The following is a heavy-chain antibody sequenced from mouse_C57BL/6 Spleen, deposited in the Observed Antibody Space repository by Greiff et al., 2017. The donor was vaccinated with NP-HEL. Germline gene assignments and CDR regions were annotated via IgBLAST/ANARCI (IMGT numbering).Heavy chain of an antibody. CDR3: ARHPDYYGSSAWYFDV. CDR1: GFTFSDYY. J-gene: IGHJ1*03. D-gene: IGHD1-1*01. V-gene: IGHV5-12*01. CDR2: ISNGGGST. Sequence: DVKLVESGGGLVQPGGSLKLSCAASGFTFSDYYMYWVRQTPEKRLEWVAYISNGGGSTYYPDTVKGRFTISRDNAKNTLYLQMSRLKSEDTAMYYCARHPDYYGSSAWYFDVWGTGTTVTVSS.